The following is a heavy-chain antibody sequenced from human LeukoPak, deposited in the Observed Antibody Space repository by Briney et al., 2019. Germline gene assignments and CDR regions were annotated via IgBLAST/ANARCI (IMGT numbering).Heavy chain of an antibody. Sequence: GGSLRLSCAASGFTFSRYWMTWVRQAPGKGLEWVANIKQDESEKYYGDSVKGRFTISRDNAKNSLYLQMNSLRAEDTAVYYCARDKEEMVRAPYAFGIWGQGTMVTVSS. D-gene: IGHD3-10*01. CDR3: ARDKEEMVRAPYAFGI. V-gene: IGHV3-7*01. CDR2: IKQDESEK. J-gene: IGHJ3*02. CDR1: GFTFSRYW.